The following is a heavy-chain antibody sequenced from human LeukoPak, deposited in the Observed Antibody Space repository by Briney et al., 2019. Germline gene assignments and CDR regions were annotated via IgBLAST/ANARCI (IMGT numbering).Heavy chain of an antibody. CDR2: ISASGTT. Sequence: SETLSLTCTVSAGSISSYYWSWIRQPAGEGLEWIGRISASGTTNYNPSLKSRVTMSVDTSKNQFSLKLSSVTAADTAVYYCARDPYFDYWGQGTLVTVSS. J-gene: IGHJ4*02. V-gene: IGHV4-4*07. CDR3: ARDPYFDY. CDR1: AGSISSYY.